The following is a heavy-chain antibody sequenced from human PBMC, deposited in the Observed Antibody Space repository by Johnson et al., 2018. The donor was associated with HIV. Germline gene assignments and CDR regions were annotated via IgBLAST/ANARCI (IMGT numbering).Heavy chain of an antibody. D-gene: IGHD2-8*02. CDR2: IWYDGSNK. V-gene: IGHV3-33*06. CDR1: GFTFSSYA. Sequence: QMLLVESGGGLVQTGGSLRLSCTASGFTFSSYALHWVRQAPGKGLEWVAVIWYDGSNKYYADSVKGRFTISRDNSKNTLYLQMNSLRAEDTAVYYCAKDCTGGVCLNDAFDIWGQGTMVTVSS. CDR3: AKDCTGGVCLNDAFDI. J-gene: IGHJ3*02.